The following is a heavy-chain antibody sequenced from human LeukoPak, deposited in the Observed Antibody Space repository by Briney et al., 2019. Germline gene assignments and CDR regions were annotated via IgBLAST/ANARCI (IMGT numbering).Heavy chain of an antibody. V-gene: IGHV4-34*01. CDR1: GGSFSGYY. CDR3: ARLVVPAASFDY. Sequence: PSETLSLTCAVYGGSFSGYYWSWIRQPPGKGLEWIGEINPSGSTKYTPPLKRRVTISVDTYKNQFSLKLSSVTAADTAVYYCARLVVPAASFDYWGQGTLVTVSS. CDR2: INPSGST. D-gene: IGHD2-2*01. J-gene: IGHJ4*02.